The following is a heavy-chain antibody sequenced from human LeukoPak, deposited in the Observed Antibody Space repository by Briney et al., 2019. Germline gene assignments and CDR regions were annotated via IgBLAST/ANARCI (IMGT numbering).Heavy chain of an antibody. CDR3: AKSYSYGD. D-gene: IGHD5-18*01. J-gene: IGHJ4*02. CDR1: GFTFSSYG. V-gene: IGHV3-30*18. Sequence: GRSLRLSCAASGFTFSSYGMHWVRQAPGKGLEWVAVISYDGSNKYYADSVKGRFTISRDNSKNTLYLQMNSLRAEDTAVYYCAKSYSYGDWGQGTLVTVSS. CDR2: ISYDGSNK.